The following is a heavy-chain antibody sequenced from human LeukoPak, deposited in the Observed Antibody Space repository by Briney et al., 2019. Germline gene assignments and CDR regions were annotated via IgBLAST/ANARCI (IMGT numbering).Heavy chain of an antibody. J-gene: IGHJ4*02. V-gene: IGHV4-38-2*02. CDR2: IYHSGST. CDR3: AGTTMMGN. CDR1: GYSISSGYY. Sequence: SETLSLTCTVSGYSISSGYYWGWIRQPPGKGLEWIGSIYHSGSTYYNPSLKSRVTISVDTSKDQFSLKLSSVTAADTAVYYCAGTTMMGNWGQGTLVTVSS. D-gene: IGHD3-22*01.